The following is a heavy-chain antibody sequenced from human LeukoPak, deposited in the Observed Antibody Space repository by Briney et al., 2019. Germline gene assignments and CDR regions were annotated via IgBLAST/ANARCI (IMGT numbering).Heavy chain of an antibody. CDR3: ARDGDAPMTDFDY. D-gene: IGHD2-21*02. J-gene: IGHJ4*02. CDR2: IKTDGSIT. V-gene: IGHV3-74*01. Sequence: PGGSLRLSCAASGFTFNSYAMSWVRQAPGKGLAWVSCIKTDGSITAYAGSVKGRFTISRDNAKNTLYLQMNSLRADDTAVYYCARDGDAPMTDFDYWGQGTLVTVSS. CDR1: GFTFNSYA.